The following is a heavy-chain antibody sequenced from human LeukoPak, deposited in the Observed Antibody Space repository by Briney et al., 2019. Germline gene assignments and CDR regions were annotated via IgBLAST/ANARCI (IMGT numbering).Heavy chain of an antibody. J-gene: IGHJ4*02. D-gene: IGHD1-26*01. CDR3: GRVSSGATTVDY. Sequence: SQTLSLTCTVSGGSISSRDYYWSWIRQPPGKGLEWIGYIYYSGSTYYNPSLKRRVTISVDTSKNQFSLKLSSVTAADTAGYYCGRVSSGATTVDYWGQGTLVTVSS. CDR2: IYYSGST. CDR1: GGSISSRDYY. V-gene: IGHV4-30-4*01.